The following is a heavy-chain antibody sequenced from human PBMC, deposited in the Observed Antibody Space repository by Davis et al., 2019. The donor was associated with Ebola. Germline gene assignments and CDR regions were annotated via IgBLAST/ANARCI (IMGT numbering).Heavy chain of an antibody. D-gene: IGHD4-17*01. CDR3: AREPNGDYDAFDI. CDR2: IYYSGST. CDR1: GGSISSYY. Sequence: MPSETLSLTCTVSGGSISSYYWSWIRQPPGKGLEWIGYIYYSGSTNYNPSLKSRVTISVDTSKNQFSLKLSSVTAADTAVYYCAREPNGDYDAFDIWAQGTMVTVSS. V-gene: IGHV4-59*01. J-gene: IGHJ3*02.